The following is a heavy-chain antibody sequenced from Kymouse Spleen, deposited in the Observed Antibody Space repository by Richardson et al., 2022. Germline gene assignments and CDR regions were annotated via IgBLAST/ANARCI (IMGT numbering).Heavy chain of an antibody. CDR3: AREYYGSGPHFDY. V-gene: IGHV4-34*01. D-gene: IGHD3-10*01. J-gene: IGHJ4*02. Sequence: QVQLQQWGAGLLKPSETLSLTCAVYGGSFSGYYWSWIRQPPGKGLEWIGEINHSGSTNYNPSLKSRVTISVDTSKNQFSLKLSSVTAADTAVYYCAREYYGSGPHFDYWGQGTLVTVSS. CDR1: GGSFSGYY. CDR2: INHSGST.